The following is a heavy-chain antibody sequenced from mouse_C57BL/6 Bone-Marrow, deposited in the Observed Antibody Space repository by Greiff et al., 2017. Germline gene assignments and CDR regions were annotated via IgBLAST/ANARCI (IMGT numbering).Heavy chain of an antibody. V-gene: IGHV1-53*01. Sequence: VQLQQPVTELVKPGASVKLSCKASGYTFTSYWMHWVKQRPGQGLEWIGNINPSNGGTNYTEKFKSQATLTVDKSSNTAYMQLISLRSEDSEVYDCERSLGSSYFDYWGQGTTLTVSS. CDR2: INPSNGGT. D-gene: IGHD1-1*01. CDR1: GYTFTSYW. J-gene: IGHJ2*01. CDR3: ERSLGSSYFDY.